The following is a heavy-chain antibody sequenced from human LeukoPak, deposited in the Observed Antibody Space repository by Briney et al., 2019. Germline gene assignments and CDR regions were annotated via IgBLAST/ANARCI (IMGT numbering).Heavy chain of an antibody. V-gene: IGHV3-30*02. CDR2: IRNDGSNE. Sequence: PGGSLRLSCAASGFTFSDYGMHWVRQAPGKGLEWVAFIRNDGSNEYYPDSVKGRFTISRDNSRNTLYLQMNSLRPEDTAVYYCAKGGSASHNWFDPWGQGTLVTVPS. J-gene: IGHJ5*02. CDR1: GFTFSDYG. CDR3: AKGGSASHNWFDP. D-gene: IGHD2-15*01.